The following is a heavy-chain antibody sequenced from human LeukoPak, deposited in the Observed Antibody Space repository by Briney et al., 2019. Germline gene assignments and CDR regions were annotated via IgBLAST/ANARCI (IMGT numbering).Heavy chain of an antibody. D-gene: IGHD5-12*01. CDR3: AKDKRGYSGYDRDYFDY. CDR1: GFTFSSYG. CDR2: ISYDGSNK. V-gene: IGHV3-30*18. Sequence: GGSLRLSCAASGFTFSSYGMHWVRQAPGKGLEWVAVISYDGSNKYYADSVKGRFTISRDNSKNTLYLQMNSLRAEDTAVYYCAKDKRGYSGYDRDYFDYWGQGTLVTVSS. J-gene: IGHJ4*02.